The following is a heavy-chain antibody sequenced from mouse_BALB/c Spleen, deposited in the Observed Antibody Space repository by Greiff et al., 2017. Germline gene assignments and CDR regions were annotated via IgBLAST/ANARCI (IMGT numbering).Heavy chain of an antibody. CDR3: ARGRYFDV. Sequence: EVQVVESGGGLVKPGGSLTLSCAASGFTFSSYAVSWVRQSPEKRLEWVAEISSGGSYTYYPDTVTGRCTISRDNAKKTLYLEMSSLRSEDTAMYYCARGRYFDVWGAGTTVTVSS. CDR2: ISSGGSYT. J-gene: IGHJ1*01. V-gene: IGHV5-9-4*01. CDR1: GFTFSSYA.